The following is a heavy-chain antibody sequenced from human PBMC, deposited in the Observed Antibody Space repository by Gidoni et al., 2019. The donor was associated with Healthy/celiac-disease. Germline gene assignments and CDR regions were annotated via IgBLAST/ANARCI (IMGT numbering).Heavy chain of an antibody. V-gene: IGHV3-23*01. D-gene: IGHD1-26*01. CDR1: GFTFSSFA. J-gene: IGHJ4*02. CDR2: ISGSGGST. CDR3: AKVMGGGGYYFDY. Sequence: EVQLLESGGGLVQPGGSLRLSCAASGFTFSSFAMSWVCPAPGKGLEWVSAISGSGGSTYYADSVKGRFTISRDNSKNTLYLQMNSLRAEDTAVYYCAKVMGGGGYYFDYWGQGTLVTVSS.